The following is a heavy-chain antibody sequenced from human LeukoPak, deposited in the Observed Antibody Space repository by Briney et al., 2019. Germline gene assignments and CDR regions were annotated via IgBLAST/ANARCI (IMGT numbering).Heavy chain of an antibody. CDR1: GGSISSYY. V-gene: IGHV4-34*01. Sequence: SETLSLTCTVSGGSISSYYWSWIRQPPGKGLEWIGEINHSGSTNFNPSLKSRVTISIDTSKTQFSLSLSSVTAADTAVYYCATIGFQHWSQGTLVTVSS. J-gene: IGHJ1*01. CDR2: INHSGST. CDR3: ATIGFQH. D-gene: IGHD5-24*01.